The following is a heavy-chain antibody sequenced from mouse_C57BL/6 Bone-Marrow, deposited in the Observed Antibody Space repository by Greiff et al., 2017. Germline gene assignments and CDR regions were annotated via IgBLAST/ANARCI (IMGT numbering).Heavy chain of an antibody. Sequence: QVQLQQSGAELARPGASVKMSCKASGYTFTSYTMHWVKQRPGQGLEWIGYINPSSGYTKYNQKFKDKATLTADKSSSTAYMQLSSLTSEDSSVYYCAREIYDGYLFDYWGQGTTLTVSS. D-gene: IGHD2-3*01. CDR1: GYTFTSYT. J-gene: IGHJ2*01. CDR3: AREIYDGYLFDY. CDR2: INPSSGYT. V-gene: IGHV1-4*01.